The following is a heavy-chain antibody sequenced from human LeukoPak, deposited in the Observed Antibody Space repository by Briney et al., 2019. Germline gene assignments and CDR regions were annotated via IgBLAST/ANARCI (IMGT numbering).Heavy chain of an antibody. CDR3: ARFLGYSYGPLDY. CDR1: GFTFSSYG. V-gene: IGHV3-30*03. J-gene: IGHJ4*02. CDR2: ISYDGSDK. Sequence: GGSLRLSCAASGFTFSSYGMHWVRQAPGKGLEWLAVISYDGSDKYYADSVKGRFTISRDNAKNSLYLQTNSLRAEDTAVYYCARFLGYSYGPLDYWGQGTLVTVSS. D-gene: IGHD5-18*01.